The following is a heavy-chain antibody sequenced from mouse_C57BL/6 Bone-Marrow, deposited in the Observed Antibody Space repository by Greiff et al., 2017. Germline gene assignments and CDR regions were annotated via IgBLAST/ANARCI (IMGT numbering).Heavy chain of an antibody. J-gene: IGHJ2*01. CDR2: ISDGGSYT. Sequence: EVKLMESGGGLVKPGGSLKLSCAASGFTFSSYAMSWVRQTPEKRLEWVATISDGGSYTYYPDNVKGRFTISRDNAKNNLYLQMSHLKSEDTAMYYCARGGYYGSSFDYWGQGTTLTVSS. CDR3: ARGGYYGSSFDY. D-gene: IGHD1-1*01. CDR1: GFTFSSYA. V-gene: IGHV5-4*03.